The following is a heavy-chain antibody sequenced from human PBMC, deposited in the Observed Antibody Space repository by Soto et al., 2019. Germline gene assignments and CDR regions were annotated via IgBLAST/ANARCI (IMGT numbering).Heavy chain of an antibody. CDR1: GYTFTSYG. V-gene: IGHV1-18*04. CDR2: ISAYNGNT. CDR3: ARKKVVAATPPYYYYGMDV. D-gene: IGHD2-15*01. J-gene: IGHJ6*02. Sequence: ASVKVSCKASGYTFTSYGISWVRQAPGQGLEWTGWISAYNGNTNYAQKLQGRVTMTTDTSTSTAYMELRSLRSDDTAVYYCARKKVVAATPPYYYYGMDVWGQGTTVTVSS.